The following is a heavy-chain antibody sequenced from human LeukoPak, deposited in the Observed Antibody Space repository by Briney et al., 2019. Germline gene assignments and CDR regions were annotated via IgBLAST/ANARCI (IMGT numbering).Heavy chain of an antibody. CDR1: GFTFSGYA. D-gene: IGHD2-21*01. Sequence: GGSLRLSCAVSGFTFSGYAMSWVRQAPGKGLEWVSAISGSGGSTYYADSVKGRFTISRDNSKNTLYLQMDSLRGEDTAVYYCAKDFRIGYSAHFDYWGQGALVTVSS. CDR3: AKDFRIGYSAHFDY. CDR2: ISGSGGST. J-gene: IGHJ4*02. V-gene: IGHV3-23*01.